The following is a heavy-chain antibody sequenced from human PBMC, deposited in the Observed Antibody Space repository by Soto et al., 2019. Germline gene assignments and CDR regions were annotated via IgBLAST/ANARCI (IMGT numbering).Heavy chain of an antibody. J-gene: IGHJ1*01. D-gene: IGHD4-17*01. V-gene: IGHV3-48*02. CDR3: ARVGLPGTTAVMVNQH. Sequence: EVHLVESGGCLVQPGGSLRLSCAASGFTFSTYSMNWVRQAPGKGLEWVSYISSTSSTIYYADSVKGRFTISRDNAKNSLYLQMNSLRDEDTAVYYCARVGLPGTTAVMVNQHWGQGTLVTVSS. CDR2: ISSTSSTI. CDR1: GFTFSTYS.